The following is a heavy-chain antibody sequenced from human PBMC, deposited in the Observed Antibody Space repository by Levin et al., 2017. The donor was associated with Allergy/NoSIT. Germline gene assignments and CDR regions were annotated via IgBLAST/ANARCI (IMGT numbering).Heavy chain of an antibody. CDR3: ARSRYQLLRGLTYYYYYGMDV. CDR1: GGTFSSYA. V-gene: IGHV1-69*13. CDR2: IIPIFGTA. Sequence: SVKVSCKASGGTFSSYAISWVRQAPGQGLEWMGGIIPIFGTANYAQKFQGRVTITADESTSTAYMELSSLRSEDTAVYYCARSRYQLLRGLTYYYYYGMDVWGQGTTVTVSS. D-gene: IGHD2-2*01. J-gene: IGHJ6*02.